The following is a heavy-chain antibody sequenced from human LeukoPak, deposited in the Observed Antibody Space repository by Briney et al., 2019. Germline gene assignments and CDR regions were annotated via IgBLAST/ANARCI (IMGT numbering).Heavy chain of an antibody. V-gene: IGHV3-21*04. D-gene: IGHD2-2*01. CDR2: ISSGSSYI. CDR1: GFTFSSYI. CDR3: AVSSSFDY. Sequence: GGSLRLSCAASGFTFSSYIMNWVRQAPGKGLEWVSSISSGSSYIYYADSVKGRFTISRDNSKNTVYVQMSSLRAEDTAVYYCAVSSSFDYWGQGTLVTVSS. J-gene: IGHJ4*02.